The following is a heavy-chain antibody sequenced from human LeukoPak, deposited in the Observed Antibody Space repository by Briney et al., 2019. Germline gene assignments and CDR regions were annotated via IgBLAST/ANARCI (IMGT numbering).Heavy chain of an antibody. J-gene: IGHJ5*02. CDR3: ARHHSSGWNNWFDP. CDR1: GYPISSGYY. CDR2: IYHSGST. Sequence: SETLSLTCAVSGYPISSGYYWGWIRQPPGKGLEWIGSIYHSGSTYYNPSLKSRVTISVDTSKNQFSLKLSSVTAADTAVYYCARHHSSGWNNWFDPWGQGTLVTVSS. V-gene: IGHV4-38-2*01. D-gene: IGHD6-19*01.